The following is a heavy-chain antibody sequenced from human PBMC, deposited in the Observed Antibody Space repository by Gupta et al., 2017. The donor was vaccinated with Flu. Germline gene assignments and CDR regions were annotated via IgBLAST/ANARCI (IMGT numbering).Heavy chain of an antibody. Sequence: QVQLVQSGAEVKKPGASVKVSCKASGYTFTGYYMHWVRQAPGQGLEWMGWINPNSGGTNYAQKFQGRVTMTRDTSISTAYMELSRLRSDDTAVYYCAREAPVVGATSYFDYWGQGTLVTVSS. J-gene: IGHJ4*02. V-gene: IGHV1-2*02. CDR1: GYTFTGYY. CDR3: AREAPVVGATSYFDY. D-gene: IGHD1-26*01. CDR2: INPNSGGT.